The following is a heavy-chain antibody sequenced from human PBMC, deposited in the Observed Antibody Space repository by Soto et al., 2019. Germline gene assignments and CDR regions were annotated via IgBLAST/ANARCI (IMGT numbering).Heavy chain of an antibody. CDR3: ARAGFSYGHLLF. V-gene: IGHV4-30-4*01. D-gene: IGHD3-10*01. J-gene: IGHJ4*02. CDR1: GGPIKTGDYY. Sequence: PSETLSLTCYVSGGPIKTGDYYWNWIRQPPGKGLEWIGYVFYSGATNYSPSLKSRAAISMDTSKNRFSLSLTSVTAADTAVYYCARAGFSYGHLLFWGQGIRVTVSS. CDR2: VFYSGAT.